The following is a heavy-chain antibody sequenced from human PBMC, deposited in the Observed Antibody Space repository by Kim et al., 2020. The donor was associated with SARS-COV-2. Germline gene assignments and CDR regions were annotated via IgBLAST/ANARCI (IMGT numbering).Heavy chain of an antibody. Sequence: PKSRVTISVDPSKNQFSLKLSSVTAADTAVYYCARARREWLVLGGYYFDYWGQGTLVTVSS. CDR3: ARARREWLVLGGYYFDY. D-gene: IGHD6-19*01. V-gene: IGHV4-59*01. J-gene: IGHJ4*02.